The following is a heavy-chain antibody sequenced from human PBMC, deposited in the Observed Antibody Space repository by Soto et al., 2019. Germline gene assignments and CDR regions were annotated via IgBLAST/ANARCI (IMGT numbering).Heavy chain of an antibody. CDR3: ARDYCSGGSCLDDYFDY. Sequence: QVQLQESGPGLVKPSQTLSLTCTVSGGSISSGGYYWSWIRHPPGKGLAWIGSIYYSGSTYYNPPRKSRVTISVDTSKNQFSLKLSSVTAADTAVYYCARDYCSGGSCLDDYFDYWGQGTLVTVSS. D-gene: IGHD2-15*01. V-gene: IGHV4-31*03. J-gene: IGHJ4*02. CDR1: GGSISSGGYY. CDR2: IYYSGST.